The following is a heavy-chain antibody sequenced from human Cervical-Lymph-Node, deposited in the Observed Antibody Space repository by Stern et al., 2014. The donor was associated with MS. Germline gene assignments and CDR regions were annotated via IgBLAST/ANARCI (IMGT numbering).Heavy chain of an antibody. V-gene: IGHV4-34*01. J-gene: IGHJ6*02. CDR3: ARGAEYYGMDV. Sequence: QVQLQQWGAGLLKPSETLSLTCAVYGGSFSGYYWSWIRQPPGKGLEWIGEINHSGSPNYNPSLKSRVTISVDTSKNQFSRKLSSVTAADTAVYYCARGAEYYGMDVWGQGTTVTVSS. CDR1: GGSFSGYY. CDR2: INHSGSP.